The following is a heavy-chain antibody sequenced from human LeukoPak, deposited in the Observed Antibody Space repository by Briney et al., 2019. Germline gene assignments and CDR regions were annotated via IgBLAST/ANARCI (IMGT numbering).Heavy chain of an antibody. Sequence: GGSLRLSCAASGFTFSSCAMSWVRQAPGKGLEWVSAISGSGGSTYYADSVKGRFTISRDNSKNTLYLQMNSLRAEDTAVYYCAKGAPGYCSSTSCYRPDYWGQGTLVTVSS. V-gene: IGHV3-23*01. CDR1: GFTFSSCA. J-gene: IGHJ4*02. D-gene: IGHD2-2*01. CDR2: ISGSGGST. CDR3: AKGAPGYCSSTSCYRPDY.